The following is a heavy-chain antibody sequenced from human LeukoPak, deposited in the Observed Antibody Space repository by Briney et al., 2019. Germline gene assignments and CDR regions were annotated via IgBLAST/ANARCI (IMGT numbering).Heavy chain of an antibody. D-gene: IGHD5-12*01. J-gene: IGHJ3*02. CDR1: GCSISSGGYS. CDR2: IYHSGST. Sequence: SQTLSLTCAASGCSISSGGYSWCWIRQPPGKGLEWIGYIYHSGSTYYNPSLKSPVTISVDRSKNQFSLKLSSVTAADTAVYYCARGGYSGYDDAFDIWGQGTMVTVSS. CDR3: ARGGYSGYDDAFDI. V-gene: IGHV4-30-2*01.